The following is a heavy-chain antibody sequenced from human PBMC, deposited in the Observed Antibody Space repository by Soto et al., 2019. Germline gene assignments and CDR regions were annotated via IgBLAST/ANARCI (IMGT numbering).Heavy chain of an antibody. D-gene: IGHD6-13*01. V-gene: IGHV3-23*01. Sequence: EVQLLESGGGLVQPGGSLRLSCAASGFTFSSYAMNWVRQAPGKGLEWASVISGSGDSTYYADSVKGRFTISRDNSKNTLYLQMNSLRAEDTAVYYCARRSSSWYFDYWGQGTLVTVSS. CDR2: ISGSGDST. CDR1: GFTFSSYA. J-gene: IGHJ4*02. CDR3: ARRSSSWYFDY.